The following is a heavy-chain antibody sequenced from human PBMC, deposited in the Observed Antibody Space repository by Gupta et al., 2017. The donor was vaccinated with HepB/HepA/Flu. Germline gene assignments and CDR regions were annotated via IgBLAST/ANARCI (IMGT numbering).Heavy chain of an antibody. Sequence: EVQLLESGGGLVQPGGSLRLSCAASGFTFSSYAISWVRQAPGKGLEWVSTISVNGHSTFYADSVKGRFTISGDNSRNTLYLQMNSLRAEDTAVYYCAKASSGYYAFDYWGQGTLVTVSS. V-gene: IGHV3-23*01. CDR1: GFTFSSYA. CDR3: AKASSGYYAFDY. CDR2: ISVNGHST. D-gene: IGHD6-19*01. J-gene: IGHJ4*02.